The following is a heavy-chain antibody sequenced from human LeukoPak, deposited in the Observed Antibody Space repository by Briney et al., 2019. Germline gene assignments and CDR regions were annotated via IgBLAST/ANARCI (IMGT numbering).Heavy chain of an antibody. CDR1: GFTFSNSY. J-gene: IGHJ4*02. D-gene: IGHD6-19*01. V-gene: IGHV3-7*05. CDR2: IKADGREK. Sequence: GGSLRLSCAAPGFTFSNSYMTWVRQAPGRGLEWVANIKADGREKFYVDSVKGRFTVSRDNAKNSLYLQMNSLRAEDTAVYYCGRGQGWLVDFWGQGTLVTVSS. CDR3: GRGQGWLVDF.